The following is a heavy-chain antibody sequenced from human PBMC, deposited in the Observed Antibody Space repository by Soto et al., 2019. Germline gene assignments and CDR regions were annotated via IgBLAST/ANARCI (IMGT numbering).Heavy chain of an antibody. V-gene: IGHV1-2*02. D-gene: IGHD2-21*02. J-gene: IGHJ4*02. CDR3: ALEPTGTAGFDY. CDR1: GHTFTGHH. Sequence: ASVKVCCKASGHTFTGHHMHWVRQAPGQGLEWMGLIDPDIGDTKYAQKFQGRVTSTSDTSITTAYMELRGLRSDDTAVYYCALEPTGTAGFDYWGQGTPVTVSS. CDR2: IDPDIGDT.